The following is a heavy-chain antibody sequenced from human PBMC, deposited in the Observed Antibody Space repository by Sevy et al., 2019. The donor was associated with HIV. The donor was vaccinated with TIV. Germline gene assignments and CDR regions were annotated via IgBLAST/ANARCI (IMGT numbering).Heavy chain of an antibody. D-gene: IGHD6-6*01. CDR2: IKQDGSEK. Sequence: GGSLRLSCAASGFTFSSYWMSWVRQAPGKGLEWVANIKQDGSEKYDVDSVKGRFTISRDNAKNSLYLQMNSLRAEDTAVYYCARDPFVSSSRGWYYYYGMDVWGQGTTVTVSS. CDR1: GFTFSSYW. J-gene: IGHJ6*02. V-gene: IGHV3-7*01. CDR3: ARDPFVSSSRGWYYYYGMDV.